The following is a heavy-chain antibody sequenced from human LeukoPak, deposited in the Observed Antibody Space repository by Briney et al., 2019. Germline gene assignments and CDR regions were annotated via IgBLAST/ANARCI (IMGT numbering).Heavy chain of an antibody. CDR2: ISYDGSNK. CDR3: ARRSNAYSGSYYAFDY. D-gene: IGHD1-26*01. CDR1: GFTFSSYA. V-gene: IGHV3-30-3*01. Sequence: GGSLRLSCAASGFTFSSYAMHWVRQAPGKGLEWVAVISYDGSNKYYADSVKGRFTISRDNSKNTLYLQMNSLRAEDTAVYYCARRSNAYSGSYYAFDYWGQGTLVTVSS. J-gene: IGHJ4*02.